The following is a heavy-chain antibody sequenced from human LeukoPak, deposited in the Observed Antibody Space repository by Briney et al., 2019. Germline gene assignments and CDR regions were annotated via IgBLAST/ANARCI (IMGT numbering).Heavy chain of an antibody. CDR2: ISGADTTT. CDR1: GFTFNTYA. D-gene: IGHD1-1*01. CDR3: AKGHDTRTATLDY. V-gene: IGHV3-23*01. Sequence: GGSLRLSCAASGFTFNTYAMNWVRQAPGKGLEWVSAISGADTTTFYADSVKGRFTISRDNSKNTLYLQINSLRAEDTAVYYCAKGHDTRTATLDYWGQGTLVTVSS. J-gene: IGHJ4*02.